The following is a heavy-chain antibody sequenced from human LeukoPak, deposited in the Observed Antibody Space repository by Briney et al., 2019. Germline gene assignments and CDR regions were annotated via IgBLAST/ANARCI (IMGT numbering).Heavy chain of an antibody. CDR3: ARTRAAAGYSSFWFDP. D-gene: IGHD6-13*01. V-gene: IGHV3-30*03. CDR1: GFTFSSYG. Sequence: GGSLGLSCEASGFTFSSYGMHWVRQAPGKGVEWVAVISYDGSNKYYADSVKGRFTISRDNSKNTLYLQMNSLRTEDTAVYYCARTRAAAGYSSFWFDPWGQGTLVTVSS. CDR2: ISYDGSNK. J-gene: IGHJ5*02.